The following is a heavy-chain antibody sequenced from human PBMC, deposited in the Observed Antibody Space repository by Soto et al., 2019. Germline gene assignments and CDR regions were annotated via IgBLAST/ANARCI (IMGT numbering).Heavy chain of an antibody. CDR2: ISAYNGNT. V-gene: IGHV1-18*04. CDR3: ASSSIPGGYYYGMDV. D-gene: IGHD6-19*01. J-gene: IGHJ6*02. CDR1: GYTFTSYG. Sequence: QVQLVQSGAEVKKPGASVKVSCKASGYTFTSYGISWVRQAPGQGLEWMGWISAYNGNTNYAQKLQGRVTMTTDTSTSTAYMELRSLRSDDPAVYYCASSSIPGGYYYGMDVWGQGTTVTVSS.